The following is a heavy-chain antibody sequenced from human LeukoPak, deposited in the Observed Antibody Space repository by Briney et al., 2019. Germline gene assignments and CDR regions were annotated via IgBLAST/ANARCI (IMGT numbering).Heavy chain of an antibody. Sequence: GGSLRLSCAASGFIFSTYSMIWVRQAPGKGLEWVSSVSGTSEYIYYADSVRGRFTTSRDNAKNTVYLQMNSLRAEDTAVYYCARWYSSGWYSDYWGQGTLVTVSS. D-gene: IGHD6-19*01. J-gene: IGHJ4*02. V-gene: IGHV3-21*06. CDR3: ARWYSSGWYSDY. CDR2: VSGTSEYI. CDR1: GFIFSTYS.